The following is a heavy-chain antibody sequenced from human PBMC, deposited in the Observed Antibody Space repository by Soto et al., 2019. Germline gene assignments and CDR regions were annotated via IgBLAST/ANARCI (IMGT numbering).Heavy chain of an antibody. V-gene: IGHV3-23*01. CDR1: GFTFSSYA. J-gene: IGHJ4*02. CDR3: AKESLWVAEAGEIDY. Sequence: EVPLLESGGGLVQPGGSLRLSCAASGFTFSSYAMSWVRQAPGKGLEWVSAISGSGGSTYYADSVKGRFTITRDNSKNTLYLQMNSVTGEDTAVYYCAKESLWVAEAGEIDYWGQGTLVTVAS. CDR2: ISGSGGST. D-gene: IGHD6-19*01.